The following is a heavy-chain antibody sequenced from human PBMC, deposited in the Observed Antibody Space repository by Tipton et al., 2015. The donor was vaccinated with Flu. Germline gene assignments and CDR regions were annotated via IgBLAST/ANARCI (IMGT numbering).Heavy chain of an antibody. J-gene: IGHJ4*02. V-gene: IGHV4-59*01. CDR3: ARDRGWPASLDY. Sequence: GLVKPSETLSLTCTVSGGSISGYYWTWIRQPPGKGLEWIGYIYYSGSTNYNPSLKSRVTISVDTSKNQFSLNLKSVTAADTAVCYCARDRGWPASLDYWGQGMLVTVSS. D-gene: IGHD3-10*01. CDR1: GGSISGYY. CDR2: IYYSGST.